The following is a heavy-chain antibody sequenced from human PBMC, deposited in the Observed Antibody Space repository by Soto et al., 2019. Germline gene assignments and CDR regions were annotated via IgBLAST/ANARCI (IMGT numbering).Heavy chain of an antibody. V-gene: IGHV5-51*01. Sequence: GESLKISCKASGYIVIDYWRGWVRQMPGKGLEWMGIVYPRDSDTRYSPSFQGQVTISADRSTGTAFLQWRSLKASDTALYYCARPPLPGYSIHFNSWGQGTLVTVSS. D-gene: IGHD2-15*01. CDR1: GYIVIDYW. J-gene: IGHJ4*02. CDR3: ARPPLPGYSIHFNS. CDR2: VYPRDSDT.